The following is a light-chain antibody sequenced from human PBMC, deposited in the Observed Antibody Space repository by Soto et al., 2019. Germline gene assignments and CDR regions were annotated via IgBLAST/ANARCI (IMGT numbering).Light chain of an antibody. Sequence: DIQMTQSPSSLSASVGDRVTITCRASQTISTYLNWYQQKPGKAPRLLIYDASSLLSGVPSRFSGSGSGTDFTLTIASLQPEDFSTYYCRQSDSTPYTFGQGTKVDIK. V-gene: IGKV1-39*01. J-gene: IGKJ2*01. CDR2: DAS. CDR1: QTISTY. CDR3: RQSDSTPYT.